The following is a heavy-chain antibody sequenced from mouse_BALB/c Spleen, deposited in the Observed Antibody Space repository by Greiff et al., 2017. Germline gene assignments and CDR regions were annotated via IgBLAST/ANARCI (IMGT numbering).Heavy chain of an antibody. CDR1: GYSFTSYW. D-gene: IGHD1-1*01. J-gene: IGHJ2*01. Sequence: QVQLQQPGAELVRPGASVKLSCKASGYSFTSYWMNWVKQRPGHGLEWIGMLHPSDSETRLNQKFKDKATMTEDKSSSTAYMQLSSPTSEDSAVYYCARGYYSSRYGYFDDWGQGTTVTVSS. CDR2: LHPSDSET. CDR3: ARGYYSSRYGYFDD. V-gene: IGHV1-74*01.